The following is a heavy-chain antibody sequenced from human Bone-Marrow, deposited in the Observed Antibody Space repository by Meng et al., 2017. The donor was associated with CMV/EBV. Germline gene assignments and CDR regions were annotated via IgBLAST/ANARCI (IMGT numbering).Heavy chain of an antibody. V-gene: IGHV3-9*03. CDR1: GFTFDDYA. J-gene: IGHJ6*02. CDR3: AKDLAARPHYGMDV. D-gene: IGHD6-6*01. Sequence: SLKISCAASGFTFDDYAMHWVRQAPGKGLEWVSGVSWNSGNIGYADSVKGRFTISRDNAKNSLYLQMNSLRAEDMALYYCAKDLAARPHYGMDVWGQGTTVTVSS. CDR2: VSWNSGNI.